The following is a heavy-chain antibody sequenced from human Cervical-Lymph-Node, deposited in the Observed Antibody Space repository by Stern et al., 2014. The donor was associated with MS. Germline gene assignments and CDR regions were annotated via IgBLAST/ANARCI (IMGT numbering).Heavy chain of an antibody. J-gene: IGHJ5*02. CDR2: IYHAGTT. Sequence: QVQLQESGPGLVKPSGTMSLTCAVSGDSISSSNWGSWVRQSPGKGLEWVGDIYHAGTTNYNSTVKSRLTISADNSKNQFSLKLPSETAADTAVYYCVRALGSSSFRYWFDPWGQGTLVIVSS. CDR3: VRALGSSSFRYWFDP. V-gene: IGHV4-4*02. D-gene: IGHD6-13*01. CDR1: GDSISSSNW.